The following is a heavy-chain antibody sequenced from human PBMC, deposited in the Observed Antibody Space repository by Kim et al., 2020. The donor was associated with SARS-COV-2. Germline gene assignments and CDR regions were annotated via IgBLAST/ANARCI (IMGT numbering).Heavy chain of an antibody. D-gene: IGHD3-22*01. V-gene: IGHV3-21*01. J-gene: IGHJ6*02. CDR2: ISSSSSYI. CDR3: ARDRNDIWDYYYYGMDV. Sequence: GGSLRLSCAASGFTFSSYSMNWVRQAPGKGLEWVSSISSSSSYIYYADSVKGRFTISRDNAKNSLYLQMNSLRAEDTAVYYCARDRNDIWDYYYYGMDVWGQGTTVTVSS. CDR1: GFTFSSYS.